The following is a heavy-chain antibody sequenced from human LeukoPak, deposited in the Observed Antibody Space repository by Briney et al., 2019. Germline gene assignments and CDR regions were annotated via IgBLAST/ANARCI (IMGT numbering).Heavy chain of an antibody. CDR2: IKSKTDGGTT. D-gene: IGHD4-17*01. J-gene: IGHJ4*02. CDR1: GFTFSNAW. V-gene: IGHV3-15*01. CDR3: AKGMYGDYPHFDY. Sequence: GGSLRLSCAASGFTFSNAWMSWVRQAPGKGLEWVGRIKSKTDGGTTDYAAPVKGRFTISRDDSKNTLYLQMNSLRAEDTAVYYCAKGMYGDYPHFDYWGQGTLVTVSS.